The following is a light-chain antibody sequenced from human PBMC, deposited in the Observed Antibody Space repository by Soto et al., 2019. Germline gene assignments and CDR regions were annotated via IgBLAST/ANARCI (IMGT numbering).Light chain of an antibody. J-gene: IGKJ5*01. CDR2: HAS. Sequence: IQITQSPSTLSASVGYRVTITCRASQSISSWLAWYQQKPGTAPKLLIYHASTLESGVPSRFSGSGSGTEFTLTISSLQPEDIATYYCQQYDNLPTFGQGTRLEIK. CDR1: QSISSW. V-gene: IGKV1-5*01. CDR3: QQYDNLPT.